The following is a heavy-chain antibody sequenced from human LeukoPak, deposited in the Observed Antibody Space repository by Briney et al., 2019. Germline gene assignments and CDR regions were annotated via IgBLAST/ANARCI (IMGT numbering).Heavy chain of an antibody. Sequence: GGSLRLSCAASGFTFSSYWMHWVRQAPGKGLVWVSRMNSDGSSTTYADSVKGRFTISRDNAKNTLYLQMNSLRAEDTAVYYCARRPTVTTPLTAWGQGTLVTVSS. D-gene: IGHD4-17*01. V-gene: IGHV3-74*01. CDR2: MNSDGSST. J-gene: IGHJ5*02. CDR1: GFTFSSYW. CDR3: ARRPTVTTPLTA.